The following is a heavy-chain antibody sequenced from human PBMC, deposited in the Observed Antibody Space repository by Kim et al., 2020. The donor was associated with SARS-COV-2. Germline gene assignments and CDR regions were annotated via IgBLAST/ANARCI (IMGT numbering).Heavy chain of an antibody. Sequence: NYIPSLKSRVTLSVDTSKNQFSLKLSSVTAADTAVYYCARGQLLGDFDYWGQGTLVTVSS. J-gene: IGHJ4*02. D-gene: IGHD3-16*01. CDR3: ARGQLLGDFDY. V-gene: IGHV4-59*09.